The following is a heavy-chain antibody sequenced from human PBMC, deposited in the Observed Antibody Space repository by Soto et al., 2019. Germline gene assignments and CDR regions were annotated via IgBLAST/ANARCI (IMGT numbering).Heavy chain of an antibody. CDR3: SRTQATSGSYPPLGDYYYGMDV. CDR1: GFSLSTSGMC. D-gene: IGHD1-26*01. CDR2: IDWDDDK. V-gene: IGHV2-70*01. Sequence: SGPTLVNPTQTLTLTCTFSGFSLSTSGMCVSWIRQPPGKALEWLALIDWDDDKYYSTSLKTRLTISKDTSKNQVVLTMTNMDPVDTATYYCSRTQATSGSYPPLGDYYYGMDVWGQGTTVTVSS. J-gene: IGHJ6*02.